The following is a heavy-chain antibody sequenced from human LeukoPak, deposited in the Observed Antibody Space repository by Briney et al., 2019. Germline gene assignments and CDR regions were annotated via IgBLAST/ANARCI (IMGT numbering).Heavy chain of an antibody. Sequence: KPSETLSLTCTVSGGSVSSGSYYWSWIRQPPGNGLEWIGYIYYSGSTNYNPSLKSRVTISVDTSKNQFSLKLSSVTAADTAVYYCARVPSITIFGVVTPYYFDYWGQGTLVTVSS. V-gene: IGHV4-61*01. CDR1: GGSVSSGSYY. CDR3: ARVPSITIFGVVTPYYFDY. D-gene: IGHD3-3*01. J-gene: IGHJ4*02. CDR2: IYYSGST.